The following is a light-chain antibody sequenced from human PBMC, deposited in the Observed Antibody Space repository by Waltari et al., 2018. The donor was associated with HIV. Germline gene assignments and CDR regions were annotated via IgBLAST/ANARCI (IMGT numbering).Light chain of an antibody. CDR2: KTS. V-gene: IGKV1-5*03. CDR1: QNIDNW. CDR3: HQYNSYPLT. Sequence: DIQMTQSPSSLSASVGDRVTITCRASQNIDNWLAWYQHKPGRGPKVLIFKTSTLETGVPPRLSGSASGTEFTLTITSLQPDDVATYYCHQYNSYPLTFGGGTKVEIK. J-gene: IGKJ4*01.